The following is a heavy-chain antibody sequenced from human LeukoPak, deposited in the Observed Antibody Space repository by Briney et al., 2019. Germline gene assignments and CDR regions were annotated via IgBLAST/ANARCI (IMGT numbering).Heavy chain of an antibody. Sequence: GGSLRLSCAASGFTLSIYWMSWVPQAPGKGLEWVANIKHDGSEKYYVGSVKGRFTISRDNAKNSLFLQMNSLRAEDTAVYYCTRDSQGSGMYSVVYWGQGTLVTVSS. CDR2: IKHDGSEK. CDR3: TRDSQGSGMYSVVY. V-gene: IGHV3-7*05. J-gene: IGHJ4*02. D-gene: IGHD3-10*01. CDR1: GFTLSIYW.